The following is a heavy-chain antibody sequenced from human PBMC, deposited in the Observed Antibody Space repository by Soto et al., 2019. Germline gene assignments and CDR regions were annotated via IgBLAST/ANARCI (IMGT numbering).Heavy chain of an antibody. CDR3: ARGRGSHGWYDY. Sequence: PSETLYLTCSVSGGSLSSYYWSWIRQPPGKGLEWIGYIYNSWGTNYNPSLKSRATISVDMSKNQFPLNQNSVTAADTAVHLCARGRGSHGWYDYWGQGTLVIVSS. CDR2: IYNSWGT. D-gene: IGHD6-19*01. V-gene: IGHV4-59*01. CDR1: GGSLSSYY. J-gene: IGHJ4*02.